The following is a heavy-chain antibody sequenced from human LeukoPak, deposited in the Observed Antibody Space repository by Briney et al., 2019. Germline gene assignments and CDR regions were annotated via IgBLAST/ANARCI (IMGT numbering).Heavy chain of an antibody. CDR2: ISYDGSNK. Sequence: PGGSLRLSCAASGFTFSSYGMHWVRQAPGKGLEWVAVISYDGSNKYYADSVKGRFTISRDNSKNTLYLQMNSLRAEDTAVYYCANIGAFGGMIVAGAYWGQGTLVTVSS. D-gene: IGHD3-22*01. CDR1: GFTFSSYG. J-gene: IGHJ4*02. V-gene: IGHV3-30*18. CDR3: ANIGAFGGMIVAGAY.